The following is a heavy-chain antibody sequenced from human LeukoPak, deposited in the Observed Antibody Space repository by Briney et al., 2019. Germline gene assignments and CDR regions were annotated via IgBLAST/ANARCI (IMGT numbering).Heavy chain of an antibody. V-gene: IGHV3-11*04. CDR3: ARKDFSSGSFSY. CDR2: IGLSGSPL. D-gene: IGHD3-22*01. Sequence: GGSLRLSCAVSGFPFTRFYMSWVRQAPGKGLGWISYIGLSGSPLDYSDSVRGRFTISRDNAKNSLYLEMNSLRAEDTAVYYCARKDFSSGSFSYWGQGTLVTVSS. CDR1: GFPFTRFY. J-gene: IGHJ4*02.